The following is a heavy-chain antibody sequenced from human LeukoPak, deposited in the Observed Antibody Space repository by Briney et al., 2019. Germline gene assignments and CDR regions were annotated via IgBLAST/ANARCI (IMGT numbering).Heavy chain of an antibody. CDR2: ISSSGSTI. CDR3: ARSGSPWYYYGMDV. D-gene: IGHD1-26*01. Sequence: PGGSLRLSCAASGFTFSSYEMNWVRQAPGKGLEWVSYISSSGSTIYYADSVKGRFTISRDNAKNSLYLQMNSLRAEDTAVYYCARSGSPWYYYGMDVWGQGTTVTVSS. CDR1: GFTFSSYE. J-gene: IGHJ6*02. V-gene: IGHV3-48*03.